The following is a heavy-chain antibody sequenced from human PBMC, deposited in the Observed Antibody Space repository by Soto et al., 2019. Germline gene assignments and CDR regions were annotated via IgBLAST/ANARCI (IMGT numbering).Heavy chain of an antibody. CDR2: ISGSGVRT. CDR1: GFTFINHD. CDR3: AKGAYLDSSGYYGYYYEYGLDF. Sequence: RLFSSVFGFTFINHDMTWVRPEQGKGLEWVSAISGSGVRTYCADSVKGRFTISRDNPKKTLYLQMNSLRVEDRAVYYCAKGAYLDSSGYYGYYYEYGLDFLG. J-gene: IGHJ6*04. D-gene: IGHD3-22*01. V-gene: IGHV3-23*01.